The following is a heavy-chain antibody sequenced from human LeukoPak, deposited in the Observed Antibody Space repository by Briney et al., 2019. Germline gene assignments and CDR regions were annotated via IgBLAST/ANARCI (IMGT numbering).Heavy chain of an antibody. J-gene: IGHJ4*02. V-gene: IGHV3-23*01. CDR2: IKSSGGNT. Sequence: GGSLRLSCVASGFTFSSYSMSWVRQAPGKGLEWVSAIKSSGGNTYYADSVKGRFTISRDNSKNTLYLQINSLRAEDTAIYYCAKNRGATIEKFYFEYWGQGTPVSVSS. CDR3: AKNRGATIEKFYFEY. CDR1: GFTFSSYS. D-gene: IGHD1-26*01.